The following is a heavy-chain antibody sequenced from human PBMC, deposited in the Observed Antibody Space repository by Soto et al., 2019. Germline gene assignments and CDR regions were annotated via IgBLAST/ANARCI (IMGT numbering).Heavy chain of an antibody. J-gene: IGHJ4*02. CDR3: TRGPRSTSTGTGAF. D-gene: IGHD1-1*01. V-gene: IGHV3-74*01. CDR2: INDDGIST. Sequence: LRLSCAASGFTFSMYWMHWVRQVPGKGPEWVSRINDDGISTNYADSVKGRFTISRDNAKNTLYLQMNALRVEDTAVYYCTRGPRSTSTGTGAFWGQGTLVTVSS. CDR1: GFTFSMYW.